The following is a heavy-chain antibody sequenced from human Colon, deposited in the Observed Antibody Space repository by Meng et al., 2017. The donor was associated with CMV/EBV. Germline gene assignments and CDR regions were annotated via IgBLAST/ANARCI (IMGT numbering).Heavy chain of an antibody. CDR3: SRDGPWGYGGSDY. CDR1: GCTFTNYY. D-gene: IGHD7-27*01. Sequence: QVQRVQSGAVVKNPGASAKLSCKASGCTFTNYYFHWVRQAPGQGLEWMGVISCNSGDTAYTQKFQGRFTMTRDTSTRTAYMELSSLRSEDTAVYYCSRDGPWGYGGSDYWGQGTLVTVSS. V-gene: IGHV1-46*01. J-gene: IGHJ4*02. CDR2: ISCNSGDT.